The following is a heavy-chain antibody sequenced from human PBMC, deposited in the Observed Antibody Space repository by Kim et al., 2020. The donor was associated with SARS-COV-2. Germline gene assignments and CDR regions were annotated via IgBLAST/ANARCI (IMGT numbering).Heavy chain of an antibody. D-gene: IGHD2-15*01. Sequence: SFQGQVTISADKSISTAYLQWSSLKASDTAMYYCARLILPFKINDAFDIWGQGTMVTVSS. V-gene: IGHV5-51*01. J-gene: IGHJ3*02. CDR3: ARLILPFKINDAFDI.